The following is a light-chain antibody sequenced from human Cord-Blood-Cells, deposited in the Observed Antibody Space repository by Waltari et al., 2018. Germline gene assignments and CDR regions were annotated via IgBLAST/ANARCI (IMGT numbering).Light chain of an antibody. CDR3: TACDDSLNGWV. J-gene: IGLJ3*02. Sequence: QSVLTQPPSASGTPGQRVTISCSGSRSNLGSNTVNWYQQLPGTAPKLLIYSNNQPPSGVPDRFSGSKSGTSASLAISGLQSEDEADYYCTACDDSLNGWVFGGGTKLTVL. CDR1: RSNLGSNT. V-gene: IGLV1-44*01. CDR2: SNN.